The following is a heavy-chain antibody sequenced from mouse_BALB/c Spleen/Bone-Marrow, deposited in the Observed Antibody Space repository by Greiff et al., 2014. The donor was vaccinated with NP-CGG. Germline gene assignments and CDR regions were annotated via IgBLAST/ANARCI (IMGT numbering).Heavy chain of an antibody. CDR2: IDPENGNT. V-gene: IGHV14-1*02. CDR3: ASYYGSSHDYFDY. J-gene: IGHJ2*01. Sequence: EVQLQQSGAELVRPGALVKLSCKASGFNIKDYYMHWVKQRPEQGLEWIGWIDPENGNTIYDPKFQGKASITADTSSNTAYLQLGSLTSEDTAVYYCASYYGSSHDYFDYWGQGTTLTVSS. D-gene: IGHD1-1*01. CDR1: GFNIKDYY.